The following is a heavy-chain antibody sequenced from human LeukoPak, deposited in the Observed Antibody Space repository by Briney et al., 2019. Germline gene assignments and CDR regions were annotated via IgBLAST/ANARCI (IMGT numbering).Heavy chain of an antibody. CDR2: INHSGST. V-gene: IGHV4-34*01. CDR3: AHGGVVPAAMYYYYGMDV. D-gene: IGHD2-2*01. J-gene: IGHJ6*02. CDR1: GGSFSGYY. Sequence: KASETLSLTCAVYGGSFSGYYWSWIRQPPGKGLEWIGEINHSGSTNYSPSLKSRVTISVDTSKNQFSLKLSSVTAADTAVYYCAHGGVVPAAMYYYYGMDVWGQGTTVTVSS.